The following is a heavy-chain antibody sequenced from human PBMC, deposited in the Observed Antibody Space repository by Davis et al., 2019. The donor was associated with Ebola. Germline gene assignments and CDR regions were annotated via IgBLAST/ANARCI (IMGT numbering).Heavy chain of an antibody. CDR3: ARSSYQPDY. Sequence: GESLKISCAASGFTFSSYWMSWLRQAPGKGLVWVSRINPDGSFTDYADSVKGRFSISRDSTSNTLYLQMNGLRAEDTAVYYCARSSYQPDYWGQGTLVTVSS. CDR2: INPDGSFT. CDR1: GFTFSSYW. D-gene: IGHD2-2*01. V-gene: IGHV3-74*01. J-gene: IGHJ4*02.